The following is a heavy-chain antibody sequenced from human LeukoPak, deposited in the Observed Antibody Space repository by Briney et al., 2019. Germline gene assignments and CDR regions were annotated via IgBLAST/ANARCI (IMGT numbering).Heavy chain of an antibody. V-gene: IGHV4-4*07. CDR2: IYGNGST. CDR3: ARVGEWLFDIDV. Sequence: SETLSLTCTVSGDPLSDYCWTWIRQPAGKGLEWIGRIYGNGSTNYSPSLKSRVAMSIDTSKMQFSLKLRSVTAADTAVYYCARVGEWLFDIDVWGKGTTVIVSS. J-gene: IGHJ6*03. D-gene: IGHD3-16*01. CDR1: GDPLSDYC.